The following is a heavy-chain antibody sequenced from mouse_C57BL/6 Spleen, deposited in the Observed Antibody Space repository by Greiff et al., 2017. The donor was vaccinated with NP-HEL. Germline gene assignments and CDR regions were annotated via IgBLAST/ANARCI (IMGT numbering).Heavy chain of an antibody. CDR1: GYTFTSYW. CDR2: INPSSGYT. Sequence: QVQLKESGAELAKPGASVKLSCKASGYTFTSYWMHWVKQRPGQGLEWIGYINPSSGYTKYNQKFKDKATLPADKSSSTAYMQLSSLTYEDSAVYYCARSFDYDDAMDYWGQGTSVTVSS. CDR3: ARSFDYDDAMDY. J-gene: IGHJ4*01. D-gene: IGHD2-4*01. V-gene: IGHV1-7*01.